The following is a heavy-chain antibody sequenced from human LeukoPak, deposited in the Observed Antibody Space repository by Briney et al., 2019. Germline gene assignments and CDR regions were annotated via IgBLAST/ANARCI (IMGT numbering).Heavy chain of an antibody. CDR1: GFTFSSYG. Sequence: GGSLRLSCAASGFTFSSYGMHWVRQAPGKGLEWVAVIWYDGSNKYYADSVKGRFTVSRDNSKNTLYLQMNSLRDEDKAVYYCARDPLSDSSGYFDYWGQGTLVTVSS. D-gene: IGHD3-22*01. CDR2: IWYDGSNK. CDR3: ARDPLSDSSGYFDY. J-gene: IGHJ4*02. V-gene: IGHV3-33*01.